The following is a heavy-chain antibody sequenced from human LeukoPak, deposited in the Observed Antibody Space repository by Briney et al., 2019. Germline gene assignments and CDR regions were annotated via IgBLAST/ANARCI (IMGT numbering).Heavy chain of an antibody. J-gene: IGHJ5*02. CDR3: ARGDIVVIPAAAYNWFDP. D-gene: IGHD2-2*01. Sequence: GESLKISCKGSGYSFASYWIGWVRQMPGKGLEWMGIIYPGDSDTRYSPSFQGQVTISADKSINTDYLQWSSLKASDTAMYYCARGDIVVIPAAAYNWFDPWGQGTLVTVSS. V-gene: IGHV5-51*01. CDR1: GYSFASYW. CDR2: IYPGDSDT.